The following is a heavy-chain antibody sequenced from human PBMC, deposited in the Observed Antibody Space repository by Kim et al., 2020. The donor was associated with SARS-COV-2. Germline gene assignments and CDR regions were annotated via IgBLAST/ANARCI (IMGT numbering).Heavy chain of an antibody. D-gene: IGHD3-22*01. CDR1: GYTFTGYY. V-gene: IGHV1-2*02. CDR2: INPNSGGT. J-gene: IGHJ3*02. CDR3: ARDFDDTSGYNGFDI. Sequence: ASVKVSCKASGYTFTGYYMHWVRQAPGQGLEWMGWINPNSGGTNYAQKFQGRVTMTRDTSISTAYMELSRLRSDDTAVYYCARDFDDTSGYNGFDIWGQGTMVTVSS.